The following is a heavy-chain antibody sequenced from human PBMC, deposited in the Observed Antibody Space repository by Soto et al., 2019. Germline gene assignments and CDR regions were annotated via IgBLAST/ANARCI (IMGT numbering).Heavy chain of an antibody. CDR1: GFTFSSYG. Sequence: GGSLRLSCAASGFTFSSYGMHWVRQAPGKGLEWVAVIWYDGSNKYYADSVKGRFTIPRDNSKNTLYLQMNSLRAEDTAVYYCARDPSSSWAYGDYWGQGTLVTVSS. D-gene: IGHD6-13*01. J-gene: IGHJ4*02. V-gene: IGHV3-33*01. CDR2: IWYDGSNK. CDR3: ARDPSSSWAYGDY.